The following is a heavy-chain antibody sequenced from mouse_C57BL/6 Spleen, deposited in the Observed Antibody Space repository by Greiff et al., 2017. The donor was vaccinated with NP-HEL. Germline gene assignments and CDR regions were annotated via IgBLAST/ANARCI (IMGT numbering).Heavy chain of an antibody. Sequence: EVQLQQSGPELVKPGASVKISCKASGYTFTDYYMNWVKQSHGKSLEWIGDINPNNGGTSYNQKFKGKATLTVDKSSSTAYMELRSLTSEDSAVYYCARGNPNGYAMDYWGQGTSVTVSS. CDR2: INPNNGGT. CDR3: ARGNPNGYAMDY. J-gene: IGHJ4*01. CDR1: GYTFTDYY. V-gene: IGHV1-26*01.